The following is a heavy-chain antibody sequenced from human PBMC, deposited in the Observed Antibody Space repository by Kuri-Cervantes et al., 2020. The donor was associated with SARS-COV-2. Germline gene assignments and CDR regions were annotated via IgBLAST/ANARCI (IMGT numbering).Heavy chain of an antibody. CDR3: AKEAQPPYYYRSSGYYSDY. Sequence: GESLKISCAASGFTFSSYGMHWVRQAPGKGLEWVAVIWYDGSNKYYADSMKGRFTISRDNSKNTLYLQMNNLRAEDTAVYYCAKEAQPPYYYRSSGYYSDYWGRGTLVTVSS. D-gene: IGHD3-22*01. CDR2: IWYDGSNK. CDR1: GFTFSSYG. V-gene: IGHV3-33*06. J-gene: IGHJ4*02.